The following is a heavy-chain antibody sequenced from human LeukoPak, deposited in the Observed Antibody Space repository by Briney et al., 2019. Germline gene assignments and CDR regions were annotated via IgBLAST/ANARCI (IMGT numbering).Heavy chain of an antibody. J-gene: IGHJ3*02. CDR2: IYTSGST. Sequence: SETLSLTCTVSGGSISSYYWSWIRQPAGKGLEWIGRIYTSGSTNYNPYLKSGVTMSVDTTKNQFSLKLSSVTAADTDVYYCAREIYCGGGSCLARGDAFDIWGQGTMVTVSS. V-gene: IGHV4-4*07. CDR1: GGSISSYY. CDR3: AREIYCGGGSCLARGDAFDI. D-gene: IGHD2-15*01.